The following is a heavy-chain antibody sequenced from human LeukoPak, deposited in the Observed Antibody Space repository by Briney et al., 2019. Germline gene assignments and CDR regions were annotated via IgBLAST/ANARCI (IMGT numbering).Heavy chain of an antibody. CDR1: GGSFSGYY. V-gene: IGHV4-34*11. CDR3: AGLTGYDWESSFDY. J-gene: IGHJ4*02. D-gene: IGHD5-12*01. Sequence: SETLSLTCAVYGGSFSGYYWSWIRQPPGKGLEWIGNIFYSGSTYYNPSLRSRVTMSVDTSKNQFSLKLSSVTAADTAVYFCAGLTGYDWESSFDYWGQGTLVTVSS. CDR2: IFYSGST.